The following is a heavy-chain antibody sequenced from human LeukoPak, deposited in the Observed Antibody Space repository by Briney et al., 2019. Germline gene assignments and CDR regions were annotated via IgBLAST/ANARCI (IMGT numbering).Heavy chain of an antibody. J-gene: IGHJ4*02. CDR1: GFTFTHSW. D-gene: IGHD6-6*01. CDR2: IKQDGSER. V-gene: IGHV3-7*01. Sequence: GGSLRLSCAASGFTFTHSWMSWVRQAPGKGLEWVANIKQDGSERYYVGSVEGRFTISRDNAKNSVSLQMNSLRGEDTAVYYCVRALGSSSADCWGQGTLVTVSS. CDR3: VRALGSSSADC.